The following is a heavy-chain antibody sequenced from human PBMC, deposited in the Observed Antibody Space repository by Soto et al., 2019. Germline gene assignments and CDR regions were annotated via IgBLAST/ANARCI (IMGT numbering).Heavy chain of an antibody. CDR1: GFTFSSYG. Sequence: QVQLVESGGGVVQPGRSLRLSCAASGFTFSSYGMHWVRQAPGKGLEWVAVISYDGSNKYYADSVKGRFTISRDNSKNTLYLQMNSLRAEDTAVYYCAKDADIVVVPAAKGRFYYYGMDVWGQGTTVTVS. V-gene: IGHV3-30*18. CDR3: AKDADIVVVPAAKGRFYYYGMDV. D-gene: IGHD2-2*01. CDR2: ISYDGSNK. J-gene: IGHJ6*02.